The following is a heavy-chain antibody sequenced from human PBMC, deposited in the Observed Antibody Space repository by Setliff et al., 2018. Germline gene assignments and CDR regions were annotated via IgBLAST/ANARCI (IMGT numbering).Heavy chain of an antibody. V-gene: IGHV1-3*01. CDR3: AREFTRYYNFWSAHRYYMDV. J-gene: IGHJ6*03. Sequence: ASVKVSCKASGYTFTSYAMHWVRQAPGQRLEWMGWINAGNGNTKYSQKFQGRVTITRDTSASTAYMELSSLRSEDTAVYYCAREFTRYYNFWSAHRYYMDVWGKGTRSPSP. CDR2: INAGNGNT. D-gene: IGHD3-3*01. CDR1: GYTFTSYA.